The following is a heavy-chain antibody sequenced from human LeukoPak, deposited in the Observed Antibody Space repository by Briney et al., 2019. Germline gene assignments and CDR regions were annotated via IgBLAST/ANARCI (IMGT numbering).Heavy chain of an antibody. Sequence: GGSLRLSCAASRFTFSNYAMSWVRQAPGKGLEWVSTISGSGVTTYYVDSVKGRFTISRDNSKNTLYLQMNSLRAEDTAIFYRAKESPHFDYWGQGTLVTVSS. CDR1: RFTFSNYA. CDR3: AKESPHFDY. V-gene: IGHV3-23*01. CDR2: ISGSGVTT. J-gene: IGHJ4*02.